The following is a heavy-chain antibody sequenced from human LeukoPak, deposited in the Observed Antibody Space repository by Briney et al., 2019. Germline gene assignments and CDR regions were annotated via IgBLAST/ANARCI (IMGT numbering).Heavy chain of an antibody. V-gene: IGHV4-4*09. CDR2: IYTSGST. CDR1: GGSISSYY. J-gene: IGHJ6*03. D-gene: IGHD6-6*01. Sequence: SETLSLTCTVSGGSISSYYWSWIRQPPGKGLEWIGYIYTSGSTNYNPSLKSRVTISVDTSKNQFSLKLSSVTAADTAVCYCATSIAARPNYYYYYYMDVWGKGTTVTVSS. CDR3: ATSIAARPNYYYYYYMDV.